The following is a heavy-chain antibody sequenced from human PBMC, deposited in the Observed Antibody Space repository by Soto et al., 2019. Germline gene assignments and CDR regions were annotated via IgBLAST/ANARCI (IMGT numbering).Heavy chain of an antibody. Sequence: QMHVVQSRPEVKKPGTSVKVSCKGSGFTFSRSAVQWVRQARGQGLEWIGWIVAASGKTDYSQIFQERVTITRDMSTSTAYMELSSLSSEDTAVYYCAATLDWGSYDFGGYPSWGQGTLVTVSS. J-gene: IGHJ4*02. V-gene: IGHV1-58*01. CDR3: AATLDWGSYDFGGYPS. CDR2: IVAASGKT. D-gene: IGHD3-22*01. CDR1: GFTFSRSA.